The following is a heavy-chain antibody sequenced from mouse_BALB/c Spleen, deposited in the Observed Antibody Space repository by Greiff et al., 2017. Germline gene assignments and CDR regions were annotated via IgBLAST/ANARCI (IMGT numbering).Heavy chain of an antibody. V-gene: IGHV1-74*01. J-gene: IGHJ2*01. Sequence: VQLQQPGAELVRPGASVKLSCKASGYTFTSYWMNWVNQRPEQGLEWIGRIDPYDSDTHYNQKFKEKAILTVDKSSSTAYMQLSSQTSEDSVVYYGARSRLGRPPFDYWGQGTTLTVSS. D-gene: IGHD4-1*01. CDR3: ARSRLGRPPFDY. CDR2: IDPYDSDT. CDR1: GYTFTSYW.